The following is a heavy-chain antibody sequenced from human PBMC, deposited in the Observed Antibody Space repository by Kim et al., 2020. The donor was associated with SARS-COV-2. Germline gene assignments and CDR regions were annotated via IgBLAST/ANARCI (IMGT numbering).Heavy chain of an antibody. V-gene: IGHV1-18*01. CDR1: GYTFTSYG. D-gene: IGHD3-16*02. CDR3: ARQRLRLGELSLGPDY. J-gene: IGHJ4*02. Sequence: ASVKVSCKASGYTFTSYGISWVRQAPGQGLEWMGWISAYNGNTNYAQKLQCRVTMTTDTSTSTAYMELRSLRSDDTAVYYCARQRLRLGELSLGPDYWGQGTLVTVSS. CDR2: ISAYNGNT.